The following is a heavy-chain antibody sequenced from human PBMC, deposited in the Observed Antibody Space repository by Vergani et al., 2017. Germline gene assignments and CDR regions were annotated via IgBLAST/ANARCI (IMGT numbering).Heavy chain of an antibody. D-gene: IGHD3-22*01. V-gene: IGHV3-48*02. CDR3: ARYYYDSSGXSDY. CDR1: GFTFSSYS. Sequence: EVQLVESGGGLVQPGGSLRLSCAASGFTFSSYSMNWFRQAPGKGLEWVSYISGRTTTIYYADSVKGRFTISRDNAKNSLYLQMNSLRDEDTAVYYCARYYYDSSGXSDYWGQGTLVTVSS. J-gene: IGHJ4*02. CDR2: ISGRTTTI.